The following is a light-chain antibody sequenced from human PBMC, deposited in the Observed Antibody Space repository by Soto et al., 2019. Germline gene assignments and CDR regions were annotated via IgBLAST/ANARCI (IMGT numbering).Light chain of an antibody. J-gene: IGLJ2*01. CDR3: SSFAGTNYGVV. CDR2: DVT. V-gene: IGLV2-8*01. CDR1: TNDVGGYDH. Sequence: QSVLTQPPSASGSLGQSVTISCSGITNDVGGYDHVSWFQQHPGKAPKLIIYDVTKRPSGVPDRFSGSRSGNTASLTVSGLQGEDEADYYGSSFAGTNYGVVFGGVTKLTVL.